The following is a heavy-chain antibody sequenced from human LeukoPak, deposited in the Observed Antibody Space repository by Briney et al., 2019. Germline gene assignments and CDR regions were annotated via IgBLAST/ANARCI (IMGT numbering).Heavy chain of an antibody. CDR1: GGSFSGYY. D-gene: IGHD3-16*02. V-gene: IGHV4-34*01. J-gene: IGHJ4*02. CDR3: ARDPHYVWGSYRFDY. CDR2: INHSGST. Sequence: SETLSLTCAVYGGSFSGYYWSWIRQPPGKGLEWIGEINHSGSTTYNPSLKSRVTISLDTPKNQISLNLSSVTAADTAVYYCARDPHYVWGSYRFDYWGQGALVTVSS.